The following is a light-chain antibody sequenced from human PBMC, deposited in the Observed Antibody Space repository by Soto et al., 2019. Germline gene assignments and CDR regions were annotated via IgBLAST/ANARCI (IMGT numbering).Light chain of an antibody. V-gene: IGKV1-5*03. CDR3: RQYNSYPVT. CDR1: QSISIW. J-gene: IGKJ1*01. CDR2: KAF. Sequence: IQMSHSPSTLSASVGDRVTITCRASQSISIWLAWYQQKPGKATKLLIYKAFSLESGVPSRFSGSGSGTEFTLTIRSLQPDDSGTYYCRQYNSYPVTFGQGAKVYIK.